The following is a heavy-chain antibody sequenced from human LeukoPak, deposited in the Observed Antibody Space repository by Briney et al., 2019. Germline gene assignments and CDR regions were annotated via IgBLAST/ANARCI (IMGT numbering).Heavy chain of an antibody. J-gene: IGHJ6*03. V-gene: IGHV4-34*01. CDR3: ARQLRGYCSSTSCSNSAGYYYYMDV. Sequence: PSETLSLTCAVYGGSFSGYYWSWIRQPPGKGLEWIGEINHSGSTNYNPSLKSRVTISVDTSKNQFSLKLSSVTAADTAVYYCARQLRGYCSSTSCSNSAGYYYYMDVWGKGTTVTISS. CDR1: GGSFSGYY. CDR2: INHSGST. D-gene: IGHD2-2*01.